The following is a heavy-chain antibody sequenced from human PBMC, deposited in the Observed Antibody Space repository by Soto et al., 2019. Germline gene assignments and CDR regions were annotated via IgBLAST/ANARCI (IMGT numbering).Heavy chain of an antibody. J-gene: IGHJ4*02. CDR3: ATAKLLLPWLFDY. CDR2: IYSGGST. CDR1: GFTVSSNY. V-gene: IGHV3-66*01. D-gene: IGHD2-15*01. Sequence: EVHLVESGGGLVQPGGSLRLSCAASGFTVSSNYMSWVRQAPGKGLEWVSVIYSGGSTYYADSVKGRFIISRDDSKNTLFLQMNSLRAEDTAVYYCATAKLLLPWLFDYWGQGTLVTVSS.